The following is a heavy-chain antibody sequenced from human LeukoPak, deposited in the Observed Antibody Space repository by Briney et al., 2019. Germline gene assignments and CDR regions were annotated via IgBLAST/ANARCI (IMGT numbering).Heavy chain of an antibody. D-gene: IGHD3-3*01. J-gene: IGHJ4*02. CDR1: GYSISSGYY. V-gene: IGHV4-38-2*01. CDR3: ARRYDFWSGYYTYYFDY. Sequence: SETLSLTCAVSGYSISSGYYWGWNRQPPGKGLEWVGSIDHRGGTYYNPSLKSRVTISVDTSKHQFSLKLSSVTAADTAVYYCARRYDFWSGYYTYYFDYWGQGTLVTVSS. CDR2: IDHRGGT.